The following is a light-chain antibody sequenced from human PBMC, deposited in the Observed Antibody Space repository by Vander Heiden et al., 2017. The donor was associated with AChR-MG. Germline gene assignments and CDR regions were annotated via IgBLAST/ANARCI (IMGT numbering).Light chain of an antibody. J-gene: IGLJ3*02. V-gene: IGLV6-57*04. CDR2: EDD. Sequence: NFTLTQPHSVSESPGKTVTISCTRSSGNIASNYVQWYQQRPGSAPTTVIYEDDGRPSGVPDRFSGSIDRSTTSASLTISGLKTEDESYYHCQSNTETTGVFGGGTKVTVL. CDR1: SGNIASNY. CDR3: QSNTETTGV.